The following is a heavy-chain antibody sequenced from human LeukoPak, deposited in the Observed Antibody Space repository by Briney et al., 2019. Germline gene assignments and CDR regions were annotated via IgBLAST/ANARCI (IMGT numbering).Heavy chain of an antibody. CDR3: AKQLYCSGGSCYGFDS. V-gene: IGHV3-23*01. Sequence: GGSLRLSCAASGFTFSSYAMSWVRLAPGKGLEWVSTISSSGGSTYYADSVKGRFTISRDNSKNTLYLQMNSLRAEDAAVYYCAKQLYCSGGSCYGFDSWGQGTLVTVSS. CDR2: ISSSGGST. J-gene: IGHJ4*02. CDR1: GFTFSSYA. D-gene: IGHD2-15*01.